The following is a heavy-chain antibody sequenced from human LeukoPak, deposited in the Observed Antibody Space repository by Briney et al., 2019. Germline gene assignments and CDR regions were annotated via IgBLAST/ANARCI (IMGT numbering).Heavy chain of an antibody. V-gene: IGHV3-33*01. Sequence: GRSLRLSCAASGFTFSSYGIHWVRQAPGKGLEWVAVIWYDGSNKYYADSVKGRFTISRDNSKNTLYLQMNSLRAEDTAVYYCARARIRSSWYFDYWGQGTLVTVSS. J-gene: IGHJ4*02. CDR1: GFTFSSYG. D-gene: IGHD6-13*01. CDR3: ARARIRSSWYFDY. CDR2: IWYDGSNK.